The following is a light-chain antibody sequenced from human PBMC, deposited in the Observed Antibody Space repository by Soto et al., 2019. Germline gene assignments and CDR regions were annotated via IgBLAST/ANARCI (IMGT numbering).Light chain of an antibody. V-gene: IGKV1-5*01. CDR2: DAS. CDR3: QQYNSYWT. CDR1: QSISSW. J-gene: IGKJ1*01. Sequence: DIQMTQSPSTLSASVGDRVTITCRASQSISSWLAWYQQKPGKAPKLPIYDASSLESGVPSSFSGSGSGTEFTLTISSLQPYDVATYYCQQYNSYWTFGQGTKVEIK.